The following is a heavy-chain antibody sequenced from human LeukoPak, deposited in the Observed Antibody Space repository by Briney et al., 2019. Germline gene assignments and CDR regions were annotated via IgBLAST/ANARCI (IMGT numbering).Heavy chain of an antibody. D-gene: IGHD2-2*01. CDR1: GFTFSSYG. V-gene: IGHV3-30*18. J-gene: IGHJ5*02. Sequence: TGGSLRLSCAASGFTFSSYGMHWVRQAPGKGLEWVAVMSFDGSDKYYADSVKGRFTISRDNFKNTLYLQMNSLRAEDTAVYYCAKAGCSTTSCYFDPWGQGTLVTVSS. CDR3: AKAGCSTTSCYFDP. CDR2: MSFDGSDK.